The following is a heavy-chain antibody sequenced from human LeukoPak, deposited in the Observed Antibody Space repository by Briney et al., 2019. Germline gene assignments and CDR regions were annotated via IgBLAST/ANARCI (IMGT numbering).Heavy chain of an antibody. J-gene: IGHJ5*02. V-gene: IGHV4-30-4*08. CDR3: ARVYDFWSGYYPPAGWFDP. D-gene: IGHD3-3*01. CDR2: IYYSGST. CDR1: GGSISSGDYY. Sequence: PSETLSLTCTVSGGSISSGDYYWSWIRQPPGKGLEWIGYIYYSGSTYYNPSLKSRVTISVDTSKNQFSLKLSSVTAADTAVYYCARVYDFWSGYYPPAGWFDPWGQGTLVTVS.